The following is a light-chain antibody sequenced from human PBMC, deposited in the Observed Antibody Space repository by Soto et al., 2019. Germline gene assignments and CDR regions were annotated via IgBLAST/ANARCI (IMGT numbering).Light chain of an antibody. V-gene: IGKV1-8*01. CDR1: QGVSNY. Sequence: AIRMTQSPSSLSASTGDGVTITCRASQGVSNYLAWYQQKPGQAPKVLIHAASTLQGGVPSRFSGSGSGTDFTLTISGLRSDDFATYYCQQYYTYPWTFGQGTKVDIK. CDR3: QQYYTYPWT. J-gene: IGKJ1*01. CDR2: AAS.